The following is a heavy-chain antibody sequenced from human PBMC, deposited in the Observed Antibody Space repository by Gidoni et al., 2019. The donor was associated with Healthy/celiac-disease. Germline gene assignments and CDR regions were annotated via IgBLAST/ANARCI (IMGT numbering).Heavy chain of an antibody. CDR3: ARSATGTFRADY. Sequence: QVQLVQSGAEVKKPGSSVKVSRKAPGGTFSSYAISWVRQAPGQGLEWMGRIIPILGIANYAQKFQGRVTITADKSTSTAYMELSSLRSEDTAVYYCARSATGTFRADYWGQGTLVTVSS. D-gene: IGHD6-13*01. CDR2: IIPILGIA. CDR1: GGTFSSYA. V-gene: IGHV1-69*04. J-gene: IGHJ4*02.